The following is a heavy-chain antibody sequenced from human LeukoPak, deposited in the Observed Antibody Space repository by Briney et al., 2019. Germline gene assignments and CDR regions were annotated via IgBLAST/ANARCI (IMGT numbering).Heavy chain of an antibody. CDR1: GYSISSGYY. V-gene: IGHV4-38-2*02. CDR2: IYHSGST. Sequence: SETLSLTCTVSGYSISSGYYWGWIRQPPGKGLEWIGSIYHSGSTYYNPSLKSRVIISVDTSKNQFSLKLSSVTAADTAVYYCARDSSGFSWFDPWGQGTLVTVSS. J-gene: IGHJ5*02. D-gene: IGHD6-19*01. CDR3: ARDSSGFSWFDP.